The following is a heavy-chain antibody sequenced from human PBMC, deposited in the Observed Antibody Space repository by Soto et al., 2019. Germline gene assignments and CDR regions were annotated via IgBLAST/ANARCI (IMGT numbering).Heavy chain of an antibody. CDR2: IHYSGST. CDR1: GVSISGSSIY. J-gene: IGHJ4*02. V-gene: IGHV4-39*02. CDR3: ARELTGYSVEVDY. D-gene: IGHD6-13*01. Sequence: SETLSLTCAVSGVSISGSSIYWGWIRQPPEKGLESIVSIHYSGSTYYNPSLKSLITISEDTSKNQFSLKYTSMTAATTAVYYCARELTGYSVEVDYWGQGTLVTVSS.